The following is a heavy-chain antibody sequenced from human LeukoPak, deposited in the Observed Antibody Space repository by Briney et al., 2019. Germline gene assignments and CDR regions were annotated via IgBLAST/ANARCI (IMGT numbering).Heavy chain of an antibody. J-gene: IGHJ4*02. D-gene: IGHD3-22*01. CDR3: AKTDSSGYYYGTFDY. Sequence: GGSLRLSCVASGFTFYNYAMSWVRQAPGRGLEWASSTAGSGISKDYADSVRGRFTISRDNFKNTLYLQMNSLRAEDTAVYYCAKTDSSGYYYGTFDYWGQGTLVTVSS. CDR1: GFTFYNYA. CDR2: TAGSGISK. V-gene: IGHV3-23*01.